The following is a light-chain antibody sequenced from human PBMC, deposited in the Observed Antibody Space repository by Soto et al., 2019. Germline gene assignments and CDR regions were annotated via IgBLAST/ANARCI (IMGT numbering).Light chain of an antibody. Sequence: DIQMTQSPSTLSGSVGDRVTITCRASQTISSWLAWYQQKPGKAPKLLIYKASTLKSGVPSRFSGSGSGTEFTLTTSRLQPDDFATYYCQHYNSYSEAFGQGTKVDI. CDR3: QHYNSYSEA. V-gene: IGKV1-5*03. CDR2: KAS. J-gene: IGKJ1*01. CDR1: QTISSW.